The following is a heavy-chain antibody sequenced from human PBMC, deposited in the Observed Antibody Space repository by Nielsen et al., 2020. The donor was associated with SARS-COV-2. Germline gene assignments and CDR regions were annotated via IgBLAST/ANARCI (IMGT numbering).Heavy chain of an antibody. CDR3: AGPAGTFDL. CDR2: ISHSGVT. CDR1: GCSISSYS. V-gene: IGHV4-34*01. Sequence: SDPLSPPFTLSGCSISSYSWSWFPQAPGKGLEWIGEISHSGVTNYNSSLKSRVTMSLDTSKTHFSLELSSVTAADTAVYYCAGPAGTFDLWGQGTMVTVSS. J-gene: IGHJ3*01.